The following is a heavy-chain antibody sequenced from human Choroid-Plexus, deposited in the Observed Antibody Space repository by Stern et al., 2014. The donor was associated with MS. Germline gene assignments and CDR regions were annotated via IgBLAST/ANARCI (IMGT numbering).Heavy chain of an antibody. CDR3: AKDRQYLTYFFDH. V-gene: IGHV3-30*18. D-gene: IGHD2/OR15-2a*01. CDR1: GFTFGSCA. J-gene: IGHJ5*02. Sequence: VQLVESGGGVVQPGRPLRLSCVASGFTFGSCAMHWVRPAPGKGLGWVAGVSYDGSNKYYADSVKGRFTISRDNSQNTLYMQMSSLRPEDTAVYYCAKDRQYLTYFFDHWGQGSLVTVSS. CDR2: VSYDGSNK.